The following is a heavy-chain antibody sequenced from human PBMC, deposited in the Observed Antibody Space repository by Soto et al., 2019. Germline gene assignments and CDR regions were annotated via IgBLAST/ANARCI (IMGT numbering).Heavy chain of an antibody. V-gene: IGHV4-4*02. CDR3: TRDVWSGFYKWFVL. CDR2: IFRSGST. D-gene: IGHD3-3*01. Sequence: QVYLQESGPGLVKPSGTLSLTCTVSSGSISNGDWWSWVRQPPGKGLEWIGEIFRSGSTDYNPSLKSRATITIDKSKNQIFLKLSSVNAADTAVYYCTRDVWSGFYKWFVLWGQGTLVTVSS. CDR1: SGSISNGDW. J-gene: IGHJ5*02.